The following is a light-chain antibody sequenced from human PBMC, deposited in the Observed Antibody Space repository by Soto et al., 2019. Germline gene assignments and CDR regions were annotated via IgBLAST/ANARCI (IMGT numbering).Light chain of an antibody. J-gene: IGLJ3*02. CDR2: EVT. CDR1: SSDIGSHNF. Sequence: QSALTQPASVSGSPGQSITISCTGTSSDIGSHNFVSWYQQRPGKAPKLMIFEVTKRPSGVSNRFSASKSGNTASLTISGVPAEEEADYYCCSYARTTTWVFGGGTKLTVL. V-gene: IGLV2-23*02. CDR3: CSYARTTTWV.